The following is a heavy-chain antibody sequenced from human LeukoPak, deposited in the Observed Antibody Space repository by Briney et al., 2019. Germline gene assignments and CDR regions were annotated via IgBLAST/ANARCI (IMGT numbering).Heavy chain of an antibody. J-gene: IGHJ4*02. Sequence: PGKSLRLSCAASGFTFSGYPIHWVRQAPGKGLEWVAVISYDGSNKYYADSVKGRFTISRDNSKNTLYLQMNSLRAEDTAVYYCARVDSPHDYGDYYHTFDYWGQGTLVTVSS. V-gene: IGHV3-30-3*01. D-gene: IGHD4-17*01. CDR3: ARVDSPHDYGDYYHTFDY. CDR1: GFTFSGYP. CDR2: ISYDGSNK.